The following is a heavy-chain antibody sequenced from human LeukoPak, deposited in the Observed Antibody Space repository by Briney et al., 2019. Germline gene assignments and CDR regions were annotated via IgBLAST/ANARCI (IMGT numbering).Heavy chain of an antibody. CDR3: ARHPSGRMWLQQGGWFDP. CDR1: GGSISSISYY. D-gene: IGHD5-24*01. J-gene: IGHJ5*02. CDR2: MYHNGST. Sequence: SETLSLTCTVSGGSISSISYYWGWIRQAPGKGLEWIGSMYHNGSTYYNPSLKSRVTISVDTSKNQFSLKLTSVTAADTAVYYCARHPSGRMWLQQGGWFDPWGQGTLVTVSS. V-gene: IGHV4-39*01.